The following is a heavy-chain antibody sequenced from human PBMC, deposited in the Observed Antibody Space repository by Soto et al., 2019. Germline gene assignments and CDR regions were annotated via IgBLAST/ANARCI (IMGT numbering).Heavy chain of an antibody. CDR1: GGSFSGYY. J-gene: IGHJ4*02. D-gene: IGHD6-13*01. Sequence: PSETLSLTCAVYGGSFSGYYWTWIRQPPGTGLEWIGYIYHSGSTYYNPSLKSRVTISVDRSKNQFSLKLSSVAAADTAVYYCASSHAGAHITAAVHWGQGSLVTVSS. CDR2: IYHSGST. CDR3: ASSHAGAHITAAVH. V-gene: IGHV4-34*01.